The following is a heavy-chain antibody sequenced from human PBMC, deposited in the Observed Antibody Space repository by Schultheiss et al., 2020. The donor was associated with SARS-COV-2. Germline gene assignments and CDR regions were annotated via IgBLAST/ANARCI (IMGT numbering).Heavy chain of an antibody. V-gene: IGHV1-18*04. CDR3: ARPIPEYYYDSSGYYYYYGMDV. CDR2: ISAYYGNT. J-gene: IGHJ6*02. Sequence: ASVKVSCKASGYTFTGYYMHWVRQAPGQGLEWMGWISAYYGNTNYAQKLQGRVTMTTDTSTSTAYMELSRLRSDDTAVYYCARPIPEYYYDSSGYYYYYGMDVWGQGTMVTVSS. CDR1: GYTFTGYY. D-gene: IGHD3-22*01.